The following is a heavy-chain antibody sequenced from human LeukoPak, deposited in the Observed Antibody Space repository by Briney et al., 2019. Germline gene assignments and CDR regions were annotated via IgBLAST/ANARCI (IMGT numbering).Heavy chain of an antibody. V-gene: IGHV3-30*18. D-gene: IGHD2-15*01. CDR1: GFTFSSYG. CDR2: ISYDGSNK. J-gene: IGHJ6*02. Sequence: QPGGSLRLSCAASGFTFSSYGMHWVRQAPGKGLEWVAVISYDGSNKYYADSVKGRFTISRDNSKNTLYLQMNSLRAEDTAVYYCAKDVGYCSGGSCYSYYYGMDVWGQGTTVTVSS. CDR3: AKDVGYCSGGSCYSYYYGMDV.